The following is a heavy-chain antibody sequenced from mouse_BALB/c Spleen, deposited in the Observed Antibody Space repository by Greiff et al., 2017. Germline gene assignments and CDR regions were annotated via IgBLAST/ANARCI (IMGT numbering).Heavy chain of an antibody. D-gene: IGHD2-1*01. Sequence: QVQLQQPGAELVRPGGSVKLSCKASGYTFTSYWINWVKQRPGQGLEWIGNIYPSDSYTNYNQKFKDKATLTVDKSSSTAYMQLSSPTSEDSAVYYCTRGNYVAPYFDYWGQGTTLTVSS. CDR3: TRGNYVAPYFDY. J-gene: IGHJ2*01. V-gene: IGHV1-69*02. CDR2: IYPSDSYT. CDR1: GYTFTSYW.